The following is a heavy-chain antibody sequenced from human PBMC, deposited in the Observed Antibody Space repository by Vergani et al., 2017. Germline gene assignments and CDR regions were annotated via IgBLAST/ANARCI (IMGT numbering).Heavy chain of an antibody. V-gene: IGHV3-23*01. D-gene: IGHD6-19*01. CDR2: ISGSGGST. Sequence: EVQLLESGGGVVQPGGSLRLSCAASGFTFSSYAMSWVRQAPGKGLEWVSAISGSGGSTYYADSVKGRFTISRDNSKNTLYLQMNSLRAEDTAVYYCADLYYSSQWPETVYWGQGTLVTVSS. CDR1: GFTFSSYA. J-gene: IGHJ4*02. CDR3: ADLYYSSQWPETVY.